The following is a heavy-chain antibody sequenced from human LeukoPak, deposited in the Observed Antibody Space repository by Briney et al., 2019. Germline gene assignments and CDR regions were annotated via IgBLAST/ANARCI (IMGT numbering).Heavy chain of an antibody. Sequence: SETLSLTCTVSGGSISSYYWSWIRQPAGKGLEWIGRIYTSGSTNYNPSLKSRVTMSVDTSKNQFSLKLSSVTAADTAVYYCARDLDYGDEHYAFDIWGQGTMVTVSS. CDR2: IYTSGST. J-gene: IGHJ3*02. D-gene: IGHD4-17*01. CDR1: GGSISSYY. CDR3: ARDLDYGDEHYAFDI. V-gene: IGHV4-4*07.